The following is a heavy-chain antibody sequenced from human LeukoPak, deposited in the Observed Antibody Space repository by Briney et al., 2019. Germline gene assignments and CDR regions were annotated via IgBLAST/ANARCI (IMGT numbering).Heavy chain of an antibody. V-gene: IGHV4-34*01. D-gene: IGHD1-26*01. CDR3: ARGRGGSYHRDNYFDY. Sequence: SETLSLTCAVYGGSFSGYYRSWIRQPPGKGLEWIGEINHSGSTNYNPSLKSRVTISVDTSKNQFSLKLSSVTAADTAVYYCARGRGGSYHRDNYFDYWGQGTLVTVSS. J-gene: IGHJ4*02. CDR2: INHSGST. CDR1: GGSFSGYY.